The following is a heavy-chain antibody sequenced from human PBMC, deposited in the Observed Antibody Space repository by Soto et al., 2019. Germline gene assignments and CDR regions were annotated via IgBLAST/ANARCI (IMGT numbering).Heavy chain of an antibody. D-gene: IGHD3-9*01. CDR1: GGSFSGYY. Sequence: SETLSLTCAVYGGSFSGYYWSWIRQPPGKGLEWIGEINHSGSTNYNPSLKSRVTISVDTSKNQFSLKLSSVTAADTAVYYCARRRYYNAFDIWGQGTMVTVSS. J-gene: IGHJ3*02. CDR2: INHSGST. V-gene: IGHV4-34*01. CDR3: ARRRYYNAFDI.